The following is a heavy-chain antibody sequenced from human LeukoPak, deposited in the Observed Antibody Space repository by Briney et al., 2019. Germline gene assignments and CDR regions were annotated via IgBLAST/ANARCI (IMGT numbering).Heavy chain of an antibody. CDR3: ASWQGFGELGTNWFDP. CDR2: IYTSGST. CDR1: GGSISSYY. Sequence: PSETLSLTCTVSGGSISSYYWSWIRQPAGKGLEWIGRIYTSGSTNYNPSLKSRVTMSVDTSKNQFSLKLSSVTAADTAVYYCASWQGFGELGTNWFDPWGQGTLVTVSS. V-gene: IGHV4-4*07. J-gene: IGHJ5*02. D-gene: IGHD3-10*01.